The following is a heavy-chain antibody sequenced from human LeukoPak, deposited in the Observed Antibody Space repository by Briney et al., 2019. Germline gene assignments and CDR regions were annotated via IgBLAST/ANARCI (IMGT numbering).Heavy chain of an antibody. Sequence: SETLSLTCTVSGDSITSSSWWSWVRPSPGKGLEWIGEIHDSGSTNYKSSLKSRVTVYLDKSKNQFSLRLISVTAADTAIYYCARRGGYYSYGSGSHFASWGQGTLVTVSS. V-gene: IGHV4-4*02. CDR3: ARRGGYYSYGSGSHFAS. CDR1: GDSITSSSW. CDR2: IHDSGST. J-gene: IGHJ4*02. D-gene: IGHD3-10*01.